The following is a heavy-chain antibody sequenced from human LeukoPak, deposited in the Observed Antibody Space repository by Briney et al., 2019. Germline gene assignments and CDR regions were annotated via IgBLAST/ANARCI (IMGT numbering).Heavy chain of an antibody. D-gene: IGHD7-27*01. J-gene: IGHJ4*02. CDR3: AKDGGLWVSAHWGDS. Sequence: GGSLSLSCAASGFTFSIYVMSWVRQAPGKGLEWVSTLSGRGGNSYYADSVKGRFTVSRDDSKNTLYLQMNSLRAEDTAVYYCAKDGGLWVSAHWGDSWGRGTLVTVSS. CDR2: LSGRGGNS. CDR1: GFTFSIYV. V-gene: IGHV3-23*01.